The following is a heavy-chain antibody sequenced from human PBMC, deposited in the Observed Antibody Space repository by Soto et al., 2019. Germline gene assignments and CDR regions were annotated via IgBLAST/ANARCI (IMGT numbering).Heavy chain of an antibody. D-gene: IGHD2-15*01. Sequence: PGGSLRLSCAASGFTFSSYGMHWVRQAPGQGLEWVAVISYDGSNKYYADSVKGRFTISRDNSKSTLYLQMNSLRAEDTAVYYCARDFQSYCSGGSCYFPTPDYWGQGT. V-gene: IGHV3-30*03. CDR3: ARDFQSYCSGGSCYFPTPDY. CDR1: GFTFSSYG. J-gene: IGHJ4*02. CDR2: ISYDGSNK.